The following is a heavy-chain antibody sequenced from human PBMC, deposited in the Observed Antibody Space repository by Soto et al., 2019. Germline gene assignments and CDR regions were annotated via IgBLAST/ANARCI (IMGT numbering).Heavy chain of an antibody. CDR2: INHSGTT. CDR3: ARKPIYHCFAGYYSVDY. D-gene: IGHD3-9*01. V-gene: IGHV4-34*01. Sequence: SXTLSLTCAVFGGCFSVYYWTWSRPPPVYGLESIVEINHSGTTSSNPSLKSRLTISVDTSNNQFSLKLSSVTAADTVVYFCARKPIYHCFAGYYSVDYWGQGTLVTVSS. CDR1: GGCFSVYY. J-gene: IGHJ4*02.